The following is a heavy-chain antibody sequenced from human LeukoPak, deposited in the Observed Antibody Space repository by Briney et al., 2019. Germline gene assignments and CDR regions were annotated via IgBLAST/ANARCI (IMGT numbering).Heavy chain of an antibody. J-gene: IGHJ4*02. Sequence: SETLSLTCTVSGGSIGSYYWSWIRQPPGKGLEWIGYIYYSGSTNYNPSLKSRVTISVDTSKNQFSLKLSSVTAADTAVYYCARLMTFRFLEWHIDYWGQGTLVTVSS. V-gene: IGHV4-59*01. CDR3: ARLMTFRFLEWHIDY. CDR2: IYYSGST. CDR1: GGSIGSYY. D-gene: IGHD3-3*01.